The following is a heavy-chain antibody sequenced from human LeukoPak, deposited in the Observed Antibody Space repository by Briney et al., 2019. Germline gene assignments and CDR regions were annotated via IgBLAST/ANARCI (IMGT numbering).Heavy chain of an antibody. D-gene: IGHD3-10*01. CDR1: GFTFDDYD. J-gene: IGHJ4*02. Sequence: GGSLRLSCAASGFTFDDYDIHWVRQAPGKGLEWVSLISGDGGSTYYADSVKGRFTISRDDSKNSLYLQMNSLRTEDTALYYCAKAWFGERSGGGFDYWGQGTLVTVSS. CDR2: ISGDGGST. V-gene: IGHV3-43*02. CDR3: AKAWFGERSGGGFDY.